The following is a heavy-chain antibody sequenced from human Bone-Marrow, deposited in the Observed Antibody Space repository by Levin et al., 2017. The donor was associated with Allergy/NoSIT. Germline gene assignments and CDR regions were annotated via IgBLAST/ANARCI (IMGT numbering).Heavy chain of an antibody. D-gene: IGHD4/OR15-4a*01. CDR1: GGTFSSYT. V-gene: IGHV1-69*13. CDR2: TMSIAGTT. Sequence: AASVKVSCKASGGTFSSYTFNWVRQAPGRGLEWMGGTMSIAGTTNYAQRFQDRVTITADESASTAYMELSSLISEDRALYYGSTSTIGNYYGMDGWGQGTTVTVSS. CDR3: STSTIGNYYGMDG. J-gene: IGHJ6*02.